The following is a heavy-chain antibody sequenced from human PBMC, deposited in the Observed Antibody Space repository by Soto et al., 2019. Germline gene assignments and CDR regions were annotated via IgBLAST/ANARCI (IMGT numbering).Heavy chain of an antibody. CDR3: ARGYGAIDY. D-gene: IGHD4-17*01. CDR2: ISRSSSTI. V-gene: IGHV3-48*02. Sequence: EVQLVESGGGLVQPGGSLRLSCAASGFTFSSYTMNWVGKAPGKGLEWVSYISRSSSTINYADSVKGRFTISRDNAKNSLYLQMNSLRDEDTAVYYCARGYGAIDYWGQGTLVTVSS. J-gene: IGHJ4*02. CDR1: GFTFSSYT.